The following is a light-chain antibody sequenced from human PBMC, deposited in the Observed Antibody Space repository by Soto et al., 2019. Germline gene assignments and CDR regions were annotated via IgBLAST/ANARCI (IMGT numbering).Light chain of an antibody. J-gene: IGKJ5*01. Sequence: ELVLTQSPGTLSLSPGERATLSCRASQSVGSNFLAWYQQKPGQAPRLLINVASSRATGIPDRFSGSGSGTDFTLTISSLEPEDFAVYYCQQYGTSPIAFGQGTRLEIK. CDR3: QQYGTSPIA. V-gene: IGKV3-20*01. CDR1: QSVGSNF. CDR2: VAS.